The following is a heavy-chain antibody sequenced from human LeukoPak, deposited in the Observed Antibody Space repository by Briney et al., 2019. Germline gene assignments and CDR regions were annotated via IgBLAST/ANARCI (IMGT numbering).Heavy chain of an antibody. CDR3: ARDEPVVVVTATSPADAFDI. Sequence: VSRKASDYSVTSDGRCWGRQDPGQGNEWMGWISAYNGNTNYAQKLQGRVTMTTDTSTSTAYMELRSLKSDDTAVYYCARDEPVVVVTATSPADAFDIWGQGTMVTVSS. CDR2: ISAYNGNT. V-gene: IGHV1-18*01. J-gene: IGHJ3*02. CDR1: DYSVTSDG. D-gene: IGHD2-21*02.